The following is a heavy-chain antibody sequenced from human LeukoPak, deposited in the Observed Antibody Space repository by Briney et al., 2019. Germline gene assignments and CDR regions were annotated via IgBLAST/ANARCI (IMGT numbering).Heavy chain of an antibody. Sequence: SETLSLTCAVYGGSFSGYYWSWIRQPPGKGLEWIGEINHSGSTNYNPSLKSRVTISVDTSKNQFSLKLSSVTAADTAVYYCARGLSSSSSHGDWFDPWGRGTLVTVSS. CDR2: INHSGST. J-gene: IGHJ5*02. CDR3: ARGLSSSSSHGDWFDP. CDR1: GGSFSGYY. D-gene: IGHD2-2*01. V-gene: IGHV4-34*01.